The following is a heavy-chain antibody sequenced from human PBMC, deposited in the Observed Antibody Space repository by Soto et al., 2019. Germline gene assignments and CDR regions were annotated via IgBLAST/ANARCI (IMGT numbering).Heavy chain of an antibody. CDR3: ARRTHWASLYYFDY. CDR1: GYNFASYW. D-gene: IGHD7-27*01. Sequence: SGESLKISCKGSGYNFASYWIGWVRHMPGKGLELMGIIYPSDSDTRYSPSFQGQVTISADKSISTAYLQWSSLKASDTAMYYCARRTHWASLYYFDYWGQGTLVTVSS. V-gene: IGHV5-51*01. CDR2: IYPSDSDT. J-gene: IGHJ4*02.